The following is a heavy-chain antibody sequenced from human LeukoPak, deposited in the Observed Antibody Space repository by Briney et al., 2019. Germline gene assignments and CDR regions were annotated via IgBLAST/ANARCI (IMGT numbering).Heavy chain of an antibody. D-gene: IGHD3-10*01. CDR2: MNPNSGNT. J-gene: IGHJ4*02. CDR3: AMQLWFGESFSDY. Sequence: ASVKVSCKASGYTFTSYDINWVRQATGQGLEWMGWMNPNSGNTGHALKFQGRVTMTRNTSISTAYMELSSLRSEDTAVYYCAMQLWFGESFSDYWGQGTLVTVSS. V-gene: IGHV1-8*01. CDR1: GYTFTSYD.